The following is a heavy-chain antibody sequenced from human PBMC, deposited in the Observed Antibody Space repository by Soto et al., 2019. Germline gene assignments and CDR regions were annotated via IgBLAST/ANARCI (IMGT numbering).Heavy chain of an antibody. D-gene: IGHD3-16*02. CDR1: GFTFSSYA. Sequence: GGSLRLSCAASGFTFSSYAMSWVRQAPGKGLEWVSAISGSGGSTYYADSVKGRFTISRDNSKNTLYLQMNSLRAEDTAVYYCAKDKSSGELSLRPPHDAFDIWGQGTMVTVSS. CDR3: AKDKSSGELSLRPPHDAFDI. V-gene: IGHV3-23*01. CDR2: ISGSGGST. J-gene: IGHJ3*02.